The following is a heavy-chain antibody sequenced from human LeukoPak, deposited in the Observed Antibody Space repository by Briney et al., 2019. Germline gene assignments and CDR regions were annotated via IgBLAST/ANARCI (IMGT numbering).Heavy chain of an antibody. Sequence: ASVKVSCKASGGTFSSYAISWVRQAPGQGLEWMGGIIPIFGTANYAQKFQGRVTITTDESTSTAYMELSSLRSEDTAVYYCARAVAVTTLLHYFDYWGQGTLVTVSS. D-gene: IGHD4-11*01. J-gene: IGHJ4*02. V-gene: IGHV1-69*05. CDR3: ARAVAVTTLLHYFDY. CDR2: IIPIFGTA. CDR1: GGTFSSYA.